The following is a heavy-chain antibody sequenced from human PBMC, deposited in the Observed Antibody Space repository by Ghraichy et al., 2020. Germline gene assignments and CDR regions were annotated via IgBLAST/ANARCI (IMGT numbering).Heavy chain of an antibody. V-gene: IGHV3-21*01. D-gene: IGHD4-23*01. CDR2: ISSSSSYI. CDR3: ARDTYYGGNPERQYFDL. CDR1: GFTFSSYS. Sequence: GGSLRLSCAASGFTFSSYSMNWVRQAPGKGLEWVSSISSSSSYIYYADSVKGRFTISRDNAKNSLYLQMNSLRAEDTAVYYCARDTYYGGNPERQYFDLWGRGTLVTVSS. J-gene: IGHJ2*01.